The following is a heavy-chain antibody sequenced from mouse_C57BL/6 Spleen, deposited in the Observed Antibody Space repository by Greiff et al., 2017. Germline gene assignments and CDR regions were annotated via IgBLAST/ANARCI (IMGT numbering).Heavy chain of an antibody. V-gene: IGHV5-6*01. D-gene: IGHD1-1*01. J-gene: IGHJ4*01. Sequence: EVQGVESGGDLVKPGGSLKLSCAASGFTFSSYGMSWVRQTPDKRLEWVATISSGGSYTYYPDSVKGRFTISRDNAKNTLYLQMSSLKSEDTAMYYCARRFTTVVATYYAMDYWGQGTSVTVSS. CDR2: ISSGGSYT. CDR1: GFTFSSYG. CDR3: ARRFTTVVATYYAMDY.